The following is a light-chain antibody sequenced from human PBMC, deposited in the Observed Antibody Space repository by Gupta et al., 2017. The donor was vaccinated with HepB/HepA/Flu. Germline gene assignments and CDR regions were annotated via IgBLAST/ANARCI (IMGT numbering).Light chain of an antibody. CDR3: QTWDTGAVV. V-gene: IGLV4-69*01. CDR1: SGHITYA. J-gene: IGLJ2*01. CDR2: VTSDGSH. Sequence: QLVLTQSPSASASLGASVKLTCTLSSGHITYAIAWHQQQPERGPRYLMKVTSDGSHSKGDGIPDRFSGSSSGTERYLTISSLQSEDEADDYCQTWDTGAVVVGGGTKLTVL.